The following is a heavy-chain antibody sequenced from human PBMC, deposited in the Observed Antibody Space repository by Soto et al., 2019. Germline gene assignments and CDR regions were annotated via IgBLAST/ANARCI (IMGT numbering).Heavy chain of an antibody. V-gene: IGHV4-59*01. CDR2: IYYSGST. D-gene: IGHD3-3*01. CDR1: GGSISSYY. Sequence: ASETLSLTCTFSGGSISSYYWSWIRQPPGKGLEWIGYIYYSGSTNYNPSLKSRVTISVDTSKNQFSLKLSSVTAADTAVYYCARVQGRDFYFDYWGQGTLVTVSS. CDR3: ARVQGRDFYFDY. J-gene: IGHJ4*02.